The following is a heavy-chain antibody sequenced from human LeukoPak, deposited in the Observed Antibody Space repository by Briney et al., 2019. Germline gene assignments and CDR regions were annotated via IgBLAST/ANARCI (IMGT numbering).Heavy chain of an antibody. D-gene: IGHD6-6*01. V-gene: IGHV1-18*01. CDR1: GYTFTSYG. CDR2: ISAYNGNT. CDR3: ATPRFPEYSSSHPASDP. Sequence: ASVKVSCKASGYTFTSYGISWVRRAPGQGLQWMGWISAYNGNTNYAQKLQGRVTITTDTSTSTAYMELRSLTSDHTPLSYSATPRFPEYSSSHPASDPWGQATLVTVSS. J-gene: IGHJ5*02.